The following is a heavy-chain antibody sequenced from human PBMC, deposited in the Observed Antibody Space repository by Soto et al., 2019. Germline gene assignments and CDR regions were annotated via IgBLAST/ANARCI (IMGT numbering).Heavy chain of an antibody. CDR2: IRNDIYDETT. D-gene: IGHD5-12*01. CDR1: GFTFGDDA. J-gene: IGHJ4*02. Sequence: GALRLSCTASGFTFGDDAINWCRQVRGKGLEWLGFIRNDIYDETTEYAASVKGRIIISRDDSKSMAYLQMDSLKTEDTGVYYCTRGRDGYNPYYFLYWGQGALVTVSS. V-gene: IGHV3-49*03. CDR3: TRGRDGYNPYYFLY.